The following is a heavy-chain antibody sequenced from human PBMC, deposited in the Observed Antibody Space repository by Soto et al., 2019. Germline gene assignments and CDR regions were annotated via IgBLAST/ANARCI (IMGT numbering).Heavy chain of an antibody. CDR2: ISYDGSNK. CDR1: GFTFSSYA. D-gene: IGHD6-19*01. J-gene: IGHJ4*02. Sequence: GGSLRLSCAASGFTFSSYAMHWVRQAPGKGLEWVAVISYDGSNKYYADSVKGRFTISRDNSKNTQYLQMNSLRAEDTAVYYCAREEWLVSFDYWGQGT. V-gene: IGHV3-30-3*01. CDR3: AREEWLVSFDY.